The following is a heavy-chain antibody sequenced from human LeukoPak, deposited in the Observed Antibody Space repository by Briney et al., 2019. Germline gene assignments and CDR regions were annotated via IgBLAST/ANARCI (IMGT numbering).Heavy chain of an antibody. CDR1: GFTFSSYW. Sequence: GGSLRLSCAASGFTFSSYWMSWVRQAPGKGLEWVANIKQDGSEKYYVDSVKGRFTISRDNAKSSLYLQMSSLRAEDTAVYYCARALYGYGINWFDPWGLGTLVTVSS. CDR2: IKQDGSEK. V-gene: IGHV3-7*01. J-gene: IGHJ5*02. D-gene: IGHD5-18*01. CDR3: ARALYGYGINWFDP.